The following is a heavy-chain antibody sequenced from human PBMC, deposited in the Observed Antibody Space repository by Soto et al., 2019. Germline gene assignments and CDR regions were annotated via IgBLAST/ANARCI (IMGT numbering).Heavy chain of an antibody. J-gene: IGHJ4*02. D-gene: IGHD6-19*01. Sequence: SXETLSLPCVVSGFSISGSSWSWVRQSPGKGLEWLGYVYYTGSTNSSPSLRSRVSISGDTSKNEFSLRLTSVTAADTAVYFWARSVAVPGTHLDYWGQRPKVTVSS. CDR2: VYYTGST. CDR1: GFSISGSS. CDR3: ARSVAVPGTHLDY. V-gene: IGHV4-59*01.